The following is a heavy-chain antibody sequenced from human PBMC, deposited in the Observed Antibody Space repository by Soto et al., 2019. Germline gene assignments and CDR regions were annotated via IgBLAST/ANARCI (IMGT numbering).Heavy chain of an antibody. V-gene: IGHV3-23*01. Sequence: EVQLLESGGGLVQPGGSLRLSCAASGFTFSSYAMSWVRQAPGKGLEWVSAISGSGGSTTDAQKFQGRITMTRDTSTSTVYMELSSLRSEDTAVYYCARTEQWLVPPFDYWGQGTLVAVSS. CDR2: ISGSGGST. CDR1: GFTFSSYA. D-gene: IGHD6-19*01. CDR3: ARTEQWLVPPFDY. J-gene: IGHJ4*02.